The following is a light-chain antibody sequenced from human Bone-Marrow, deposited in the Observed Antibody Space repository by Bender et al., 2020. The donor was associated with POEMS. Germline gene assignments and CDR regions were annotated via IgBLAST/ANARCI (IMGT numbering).Light chain of an antibody. J-gene: IGLJ3*02. CDR3: AVWDDSLNGGV. CDR2: SSH. CDR1: SSNIGAHA. Sequence: QSVLTQPPSASGTPGQRVTISCSGGSSNIGAHAVNWYQHLPGTAPKLLIYSSHRRPSEVPDRFSGSRSGTSASLAISWLQSEDEADYYCAVWDDSLNGGVFGGGTKLTVL. V-gene: IGLV1-44*01.